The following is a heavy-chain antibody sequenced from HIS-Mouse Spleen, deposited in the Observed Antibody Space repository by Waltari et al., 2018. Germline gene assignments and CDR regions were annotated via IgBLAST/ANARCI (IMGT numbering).Heavy chain of an antibody. Sequence: EVQLLESGGGLVQPGGSLRLSCAASGFTFSSYAMSWVRQAPGKGRGWGSAFRCSGGSTYYADSVKGRLTISRDNSKNTLYLQMNSRRAEDTAVYYCAKQDLGIRKNYFDYWGQGTLVTVSS. CDR3: AKQDLGIRKNYFDY. D-gene: IGHD7-27*01. J-gene: IGHJ4*02. CDR1: GFTFSSYA. CDR2: FRCSGGST. V-gene: IGHV3-23*01.